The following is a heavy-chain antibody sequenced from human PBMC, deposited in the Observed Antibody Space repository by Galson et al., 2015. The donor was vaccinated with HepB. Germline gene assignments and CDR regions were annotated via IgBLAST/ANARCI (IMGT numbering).Heavy chain of an antibody. V-gene: IGHV3-23*01. CDR2: ISGSGGST. CDR1: GFTFSSYA. J-gene: IGHJ4*02. Sequence: SLRLSCAASGFTFSSYAMSWVRQAPGKGLEWVSAISGSGGSTYYADSVKGRFTISRDNSKNTLYLQMNSLRAEDTAVYYCAKAPSYDSSGYYLGLYWGQGTLVTVSS. CDR3: AKAPSYDSSGYYLGLY. D-gene: IGHD3-22*01.